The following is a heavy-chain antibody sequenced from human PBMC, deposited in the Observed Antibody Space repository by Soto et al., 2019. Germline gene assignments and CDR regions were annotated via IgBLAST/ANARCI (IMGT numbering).Heavy chain of an antibody. CDR1: GGSISSISHS. CDR3: ARLVTATQYYFDF. J-gene: IGHJ4*02. CDR2: IFYNGIT. Sequence: SETLSLTCTVSGGSISSISHSWGWIRQSPGQGLEWIGNIFYNGITYYNPSLKSRVTISADTSKNHFSLKLRSVTVADTAVYYCARLVTATQYYFDFWGQGSLVTVSS. V-gene: IGHV4-39*02. D-gene: IGHD3-16*02.